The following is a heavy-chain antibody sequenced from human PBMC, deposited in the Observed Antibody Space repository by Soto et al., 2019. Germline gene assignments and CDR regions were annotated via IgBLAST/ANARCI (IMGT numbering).Heavy chain of an antibody. Sequence: ASVKVSCKASGGSFRRNGISWVRQAPGQGLEWMGGIIPMFGTPNYGQKFRGRVTINADESTSTAYMDLSSLRSDDTAIYYGVRGTRDCSSVSCYTPQGSFYYGMDVWGQGTTVTVSS. CDR3: VRGTRDCSSVSCYTPQGSFYYGMDV. V-gene: IGHV1-69*13. J-gene: IGHJ6*02. D-gene: IGHD2-2*02. CDR1: GGSFRRNG. CDR2: IIPMFGTP.